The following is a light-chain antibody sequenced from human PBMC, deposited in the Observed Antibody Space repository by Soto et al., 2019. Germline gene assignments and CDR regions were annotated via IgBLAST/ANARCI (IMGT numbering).Light chain of an antibody. J-gene: IGLJ1*01. CDR3: SLYTSSSTEV. Sequence: QSVLTQPPSVSGSPGQSVTISCTGTSSDVGSYNRVSWYQQPPGTAPKLMIYEVSNRPSGVPDRFSGSKSGNTASLTISGFQAEDEADYYCSLYTSSSTEVFGTGTKVTVL. CDR1: SSDVGSYNR. V-gene: IGLV2-18*01. CDR2: EVS.